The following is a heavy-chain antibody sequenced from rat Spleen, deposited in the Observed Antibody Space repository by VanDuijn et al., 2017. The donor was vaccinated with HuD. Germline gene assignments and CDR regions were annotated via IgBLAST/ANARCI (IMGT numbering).Heavy chain of an antibody. D-gene: IGHD1-12*02. J-gene: IGHJ2*01. Sequence: EVQLVESGGGLVQPGRSLKLSCAASGFTFSNYYMAWVRQAPTKGLEWVAYISAGGDNTYYRDSVKGRFTISRDNAKSTLYLQLDSLRSEDKATYYCTTDSFYDCTYYPGGFDYWGQGVMVTVAS. V-gene: IGHV5-27*01. CDR3: TTDSFYDCTYYPGGFDY. CDR1: GFTFSNYY. CDR2: ISAGGDNT.